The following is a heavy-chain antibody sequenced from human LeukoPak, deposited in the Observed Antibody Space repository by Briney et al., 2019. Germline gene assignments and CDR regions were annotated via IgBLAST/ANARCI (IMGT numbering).Heavy chain of an antibody. CDR1: GYSISSGYY. V-gene: IGHV4-38-2*02. D-gene: IGHD3-9*01. CDR2: LYHSGST. CDR3: AREVDLTGFIFGFVI. J-gene: IGHJ4*02. Sequence: SETRSLTCAVSGYSISSGYYWGWIRQPPGKGLEWIVRLYHSGSTYYNPSLRSRVTITVNTSKNQFSLKWSSGAAATPALNSWAREVDLTGFIFGFVIWGQGTLVTVSS.